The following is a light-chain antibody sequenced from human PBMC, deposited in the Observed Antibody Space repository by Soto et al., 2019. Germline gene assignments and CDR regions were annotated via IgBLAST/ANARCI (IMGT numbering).Light chain of an antibody. CDR1: SSNIGSNI. V-gene: IGLV1-44*01. CDR2: RTN. CDR3: EAWDDSLIGVL. Sequence: QSVQTQPPSASGTPGQRVSITCSGSSSNIGSNIVNWYQQLPGRAPKLLIYRTNQRPSGVPDRFSASKSGTSASLAISGLQSEDEADYYCEAWDDSLIGVLFGGGTKVTVL. J-gene: IGLJ2*01.